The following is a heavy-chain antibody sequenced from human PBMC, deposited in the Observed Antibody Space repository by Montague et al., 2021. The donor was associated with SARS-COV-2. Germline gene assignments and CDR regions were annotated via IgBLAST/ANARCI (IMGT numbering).Heavy chain of an antibody. CDR1: GGSISSSSYY. V-gene: IGHV4-39*01. J-gene: IGHJ4*02. CDR2: IAYSGXT. D-gene: IGHD6-13*01. CDR3: ARRPSSSWYYFDS. Sequence: SETLSLTYTVSGGSISSSSYYWGWIRQPPGKGLEWIGSIAYSGXTXSTXXXKSRVTISVDTSRNQFSLKLSSVTAADSAVYYCARRPSSSWYYFDSWGQGTLVTVSS.